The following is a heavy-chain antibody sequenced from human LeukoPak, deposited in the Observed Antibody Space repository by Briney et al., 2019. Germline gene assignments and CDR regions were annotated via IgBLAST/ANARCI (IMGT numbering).Heavy chain of an antibody. CDR1: GFTFSSYA. Sequence: PGGSLRLSCAASGFTFSSYAMSWVRQAPGKGLEWVSAISGSGGSTYYADSVKGRFTISRDNSKNTLYLQMNSLRAEDTAVYYCVKDGIVGATTSYFDYWGQGTLVTVSS. V-gene: IGHV3-23*01. CDR2: ISGSGGST. J-gene: IGHJ4*02. D-gene: IGHD1-26*01. CDR3: VKDGIVGATTSYFDY.